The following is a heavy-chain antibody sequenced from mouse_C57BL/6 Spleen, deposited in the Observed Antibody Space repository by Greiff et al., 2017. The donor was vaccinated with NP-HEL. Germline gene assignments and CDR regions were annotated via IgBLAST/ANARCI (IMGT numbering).Heavy chain of an antibody. V-gene: IGHV1-69*01. D-gene: IGHD1-1*01. Sequence: QVQLQQPGAELVMPGASVKLSCKASGYTFTSYWMHWVKQRPGQGLEWIGEIDPSDSYTNYNQKFKGKSTLTVDKSSSTAYMQLSSLTSEDSAVYYCSRSRYYGSSYVGWYFDVWGTGTTVTVSS. CDR2: IDPSDSYT. J-gene: IGHJ1*03. CDR3: SRSRYYGSSYVGWYFDV. CDR1: GYTFTSYW.